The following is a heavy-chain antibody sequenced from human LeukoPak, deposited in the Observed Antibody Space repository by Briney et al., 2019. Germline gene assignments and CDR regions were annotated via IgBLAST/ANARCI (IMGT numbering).Heavy chain of an antibody. D-gene: IGHD1-1*01. J-gene: IGHJ4*01. V-gene: IGHV3-21*01. CDR1: GFTFKSSS. CDR3: ARDPYTGSMFDY. CDR2: IGHFTGDI. Sequence: GGSLRLSCVATGFTFKSSSMSWVRQAPGKGLEWVAVIGHFTGDIFYADSVKGRFNISRDDAKDSVYLQMNSLRVDDTAVYFCARDPYTGSMFDYWGHGTLVTVSS.